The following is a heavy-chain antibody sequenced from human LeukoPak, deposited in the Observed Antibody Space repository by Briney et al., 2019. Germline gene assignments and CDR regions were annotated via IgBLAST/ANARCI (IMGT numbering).Heavy chain of an antibody. Sequence: PGGSLRLSCAASGFTFSKFWMTWVRQAPGKGLEWVATIKQDGSEKYSADSVRGRLSISSDNANNTLYLHMNGLGVEDTAVYYCASGYSSGSDAFDIWGQGTMVIVSS. J-gene: IGHJ3*02. CDR1: GFTFSKFW. CDR2: IKQDGSEK. V-gene: IGHV3-7*01. D-gene: IGHD6-19*01. CDR3: ASGYSSGSDAFDI.